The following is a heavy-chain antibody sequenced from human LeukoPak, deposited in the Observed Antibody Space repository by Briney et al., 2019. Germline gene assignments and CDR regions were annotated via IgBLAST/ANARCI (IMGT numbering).Heavy chain of an antibody. CDR2: LYHSGSP. Sequence: SETLSLTCTVSGYSISSGYYWGWVRQPPGKGLEWIGSLYHSGSPYSNPSLQSRVTISVGTSKNQFSLKLSSMIAADTAVYYCTRDSGYKFDFWGQGTLVMVSS. CDR3: TRDSGYKFDF. V-gene: IGHV4-38-2*02. J-gene: IGHJ4*02. D-gene: IGHD5-12*01. CDR1: GYSISSGYY.